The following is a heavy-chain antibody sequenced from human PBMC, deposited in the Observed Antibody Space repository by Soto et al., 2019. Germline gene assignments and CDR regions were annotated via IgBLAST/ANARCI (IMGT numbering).Heavy chain of an antibody. V-gene: IGHV4-39*01. Sequence: PSETLSLTCTVSGASISSSRSYWGWVRQPPGKGLEWIVSFYYTGGTYSTYYNPSLKSRVTISVDTSKSQFSLNLRSVTAEDTAVYYCASPRQGNYDFFSGYYALDCWGQGNLVTVSS. CDR3: ASPRQGNYDFFSGYYALDC. J-gene: IGHJ4*02. CDR2: FYYTGGT. D-gene: IGHD3-3*01. CDR1: GASISSSRSY.